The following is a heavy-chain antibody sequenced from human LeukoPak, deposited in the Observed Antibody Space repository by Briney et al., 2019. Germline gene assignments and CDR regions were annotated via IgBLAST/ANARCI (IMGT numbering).Heavy chain of an antibody. CDR3: AREMSGSHPNDY. CDR1: GFTFSSFG. V-gene: IGHV3-33*01. D-gene: IGHD1-26*01. CDR2: IWSDGNNK. Sequence: GGSLRLSCAASGFTFSSFGMHWVRQAPGKGLEWVAVIWSDGNNKYYADSVKGRFTISRDNSKNTLYLQMNSLRAEDTAVYYCAREMSGSHPNDYWGQGTLVTVSS. J-gene: IGHJ4*02.